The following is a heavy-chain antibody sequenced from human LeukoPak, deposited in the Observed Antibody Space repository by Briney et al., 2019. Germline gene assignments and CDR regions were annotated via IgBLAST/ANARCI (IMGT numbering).Heavy chain of an antibody. V-gene: IGHV4-30-2*01. CDR2: IYHSGST. CDR3: AREHGNFPPDY. D-gene: IGHD1-26*01. J-gene: IGHJ4*02. CDR1: GGPLSRGGFY. Sequence: PSGTPSLTFTVSGGPLSRGGFYWCWVRQPPGKGPEWIGYIYHSGSTYYNPSLKSRVTISVDRSKNQFSLKLSSVTAADTAVYYCAREHGNFPPDYWGQGTLVTVSS.